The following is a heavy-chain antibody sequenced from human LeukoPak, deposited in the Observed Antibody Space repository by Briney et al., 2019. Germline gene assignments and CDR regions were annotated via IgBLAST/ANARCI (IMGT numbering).Heavy chain of an antibody. CDR1: GYTFTKYV. Sequence: HRASVKVSCKASGYTFTKYVVHWIRQAPGQRPEWMGWINAGNGDTKYSQNFQGGVTITRDTSASTTYMELSSLTSEDTALYYCARDDCGDTCYPGGYWGQGTLVTVSS. D-gene: IGHD2-2*01. J-gene: IGHJ4*02. CDR3: ARDDCGDTCYPGGY. CDR2: INAGNGDT. V-gene: IGHV1-3*01.